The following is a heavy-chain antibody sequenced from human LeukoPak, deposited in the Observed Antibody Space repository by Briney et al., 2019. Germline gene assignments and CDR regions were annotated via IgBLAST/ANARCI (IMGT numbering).Heavy chain of an antibody. V-gene: IGHV4-59*12. CDR3: ARDKGDGSGWYGEGGFDY. CDR2: IYYSGRT. D-gene: IGHD6-19*01. J-gene: IGHJ4*02. Sequence: SETLSLTCTVSGGSISSYYWSWIRQPPGKGLEWIGYIYYSGRTYYNPSLKSRVTISVDTSKNQFSLKLSSVTAADTAVYYCARDKGDGSGWYGEGGFDYWGQGTLVTVSS. CDR1: GGSISSYY.